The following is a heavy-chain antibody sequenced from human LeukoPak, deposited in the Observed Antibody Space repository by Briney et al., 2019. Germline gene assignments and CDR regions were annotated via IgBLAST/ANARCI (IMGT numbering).Heavy chain of an antibody. J-gene: IGHJ4*02. Sequence: ASVKVSCKASGGTFSSYAISWVRQAPGQGLEWMGWLNPQTGDTHFAQKFQGRVTFTRDTSISTAYMAMSRLRSDDTAVFYCARGSRYHDWLSPLDSWGQGTLVTVSS. D-gene: IGHD3-9*01. CDR1: GGTFSSYA. CDR3: ARGSRYHDWLSPLDS. CDR2: LNPQTGDT. V-gene: IGHV1-2*02.